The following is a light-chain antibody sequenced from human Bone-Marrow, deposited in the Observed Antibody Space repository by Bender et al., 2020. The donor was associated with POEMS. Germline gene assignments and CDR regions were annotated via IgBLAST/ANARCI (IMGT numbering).Light chain of an antibody. V-gene: IGLV1-40*01. CDR3: QSYDSNLSAYV. Sequence: VNWYQQLPGTAPKLLIYINNQRPSGVPDRFSGSKSGTSASLAITGLQPEDEAAYYCQSYDSNLSAYVFGSGTEVTVI. CDR2: INN. J-gene: IGLJ1*01.